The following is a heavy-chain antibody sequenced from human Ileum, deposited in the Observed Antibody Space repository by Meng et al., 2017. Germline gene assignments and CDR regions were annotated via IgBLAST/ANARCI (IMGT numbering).Heavy chain of an antibody. CDR3: ARHDYGDPTAAFDY. V-gene: IGHV4-61*01. CDR2: IHYSGSR. J-gene: IGHJ4*02. Sequence: QVQLQESVPGHGGPSATHSRTCIVLGGSVSSASYYWRSIRQPPGKGLEWIGLIHYSGSRNYNPSLKSRVTMSVDTSKNQVSLRLTSVTAADTAVYYCARHDYGDPTAAFDYWGQGTLVTVSS. CDR1: GGSVSSASYY. D-gene: IGHD4-17*01.